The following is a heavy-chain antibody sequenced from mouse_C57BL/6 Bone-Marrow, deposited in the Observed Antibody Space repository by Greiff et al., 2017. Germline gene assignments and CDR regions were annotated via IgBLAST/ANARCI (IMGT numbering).Heavy chain of an antibody. J-gene: IGHJ3*01. V-gene: IGHV3-6*01. D-gene: IGHD2-3*01. Sequence: EVKLQESGPGLVKPSQSLSLTCSVTGYSITSGYYWNWIRQFPGNKLEWMGYISYDGSNNYNPSLKNRISITRDTSKNQFFLKLNSVTTEDTATYYCAREWLLRSLFAYWGQGTLVTVSA. CDR1: GYSITSGYY. CDR2: ISYDGSN. CDR3: AREWLLRSLFAY.